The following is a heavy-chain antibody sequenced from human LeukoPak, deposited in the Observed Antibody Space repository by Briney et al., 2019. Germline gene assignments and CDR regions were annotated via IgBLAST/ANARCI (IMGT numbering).Heavy chain of an antibody. J-gene: IGHJ4*02. CDR3: ARVTSGYSYGYFDY. Sequence: SETLSLTCTVSGGSISSSSYYWGWIRQPPGKGLEWIGSIYYSGSNYYNPSLKSRVTISVDTSKNQFSLKLSSVTAADTAVYYCARVTSGYSYGYFDYWGQGTLVTVSS. V-gene: IGHV4-39*07. D-gene: IGHD5-18*01. CDR2: IYYSGSN. CDR1: GGSISSSSYY.